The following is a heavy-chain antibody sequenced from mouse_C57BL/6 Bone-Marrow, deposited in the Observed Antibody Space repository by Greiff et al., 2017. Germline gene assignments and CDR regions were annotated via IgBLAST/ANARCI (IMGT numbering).Heavy chain of an antibody. J-gene: IGHJ2*01. V-gene: IGHV5-6*01. CDR2: ISSGGSYT. CDR3: ARHERRILLYYFDY. Sequence: EVKLVESGGDLVKPGGSLKLSCAASGFTFSSYGMSWVRQTPDKRLEWVATISSGGSYTYYPDSVTGRFTISRDKAKNTLYLQMSSLKSEETAMYDCARHERRILLYYFDYGGQGTTLTVSS. CDR1: GFTFSSYG. D-gene: IGHD1-1*01.